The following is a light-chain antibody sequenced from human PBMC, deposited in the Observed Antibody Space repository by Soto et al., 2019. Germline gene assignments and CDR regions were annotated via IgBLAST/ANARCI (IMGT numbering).Light chain of an antibody. Sequence: EIVLTQSPGTLSLSPGERATLSCRASQSVSKYLAWYQQKPGQAPRVLIYGASSRATGIPDRFSGSGSGTDFTLTISRLEPEDFAVYYGQHYAGSPWTFGQGTKVEIK. V-gene: IGKV3-20*01. CDR3: QHYAGSPWT. CDR1: QSVSKY. CDR2: GAS. J-gene: IGKJ1*01.